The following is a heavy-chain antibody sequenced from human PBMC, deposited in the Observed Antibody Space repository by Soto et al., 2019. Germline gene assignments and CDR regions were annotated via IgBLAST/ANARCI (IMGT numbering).Heavy chain of an antibody. CDR1: GFTFTTTW. J-gene: IGHJ3*01. CDR3: TTDGSFAQHV. V-gene: IGHV3-74*03. CDR2: INNDGGVT. Sequence: GGSLRLSCAASGFTFTTTWLHWVRQAPGMGLVWVSHINNDGGVTTYADSVKGRFTISRDNAKNTVYLQMNSLRAEDTAVYYCTTDGSFAQHVWGQGIMVTVSS. D-gene: IGHD1-1*01.